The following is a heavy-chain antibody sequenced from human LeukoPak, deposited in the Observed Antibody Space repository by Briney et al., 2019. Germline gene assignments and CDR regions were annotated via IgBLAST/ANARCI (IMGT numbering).Heavy chain of an antibody. J-gene: IGHJ3*02. V-gene: IGHV3-64*01. Sequence: PGGSLRLSCAASGFTFSSYAIHWVRQAPGKGLEYVSGFSGNGGSTYYANSVKGRFTISRDNSKNTLSLQMGSLRAEDMAVYYCARDRRRGARDTALMGAFDIWGQGTMVTVSS. D-gene: IGHD5-18*01. CDR1: GFTFSSYA. CDR3: ARDRRRGARDTALMGAFDI. CDR2: FSGNGGST.